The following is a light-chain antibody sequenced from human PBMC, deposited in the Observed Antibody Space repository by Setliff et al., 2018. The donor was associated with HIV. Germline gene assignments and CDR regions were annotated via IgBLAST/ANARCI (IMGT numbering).Light chain of an antibody. Sequence: QSALTQPASVSGSPGQSITISCTGASSDIGGYNFVSWYRQHPGQAPKLVIYGVNYRPSGVSNRFSGSKSGNTASLTISGLRAEDEMDYYCSSYSSISTQIFGTGTKSPS. V-gene: IGLV2-14*01. CDR2: GVN. J-gene: IGLJ1*01. CDR3: SSYSSISTQI. CDR1: SSDIGGYNF.